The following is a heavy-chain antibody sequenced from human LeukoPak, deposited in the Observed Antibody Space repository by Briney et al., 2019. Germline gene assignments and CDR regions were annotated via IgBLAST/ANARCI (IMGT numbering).Heavy chain of an antibody. CDR3: ARDGLEMATIVEAFDI. CDR2: INPNSGGT. V-gene: IGHV1-2*02. Sequence: ASVKVSCNASGYTFPCYYMHWVRQAPGQGLEWMGWINPNSGGTNYSQRFQGRVTMTRDTSISTAYMELSRLRSDDTAVYYCARDGLEMATIVEAFDIWGQGTMVTVSS. J-gene: IGHJ3*02. D-gene: IGHD5-24*01. CDR1: GYTFPCYY.